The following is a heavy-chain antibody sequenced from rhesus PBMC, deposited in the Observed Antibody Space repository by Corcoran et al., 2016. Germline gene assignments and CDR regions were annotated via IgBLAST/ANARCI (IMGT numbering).Heavy chain of an antibody. CDR3: ARQGYTDHLGGLDS. CDR1: GGSISGYYN. V-gene: IGHV4-143*01. D-gene: IGHD2-39*02. Sequence: QVQLQESGPGLVKPSETLSLTCTVSGGSISGYYNWNWIRQSPGKGLEWIGAVYGNSASTNYTPTLKSRVTISKDTSKNQFSLRLTSVTATDTAVYYCARQGYTDHLGGLDSWGQGVVVTVSS. J-gene: IGHJ6*01. CDR2: VYGNSAST.